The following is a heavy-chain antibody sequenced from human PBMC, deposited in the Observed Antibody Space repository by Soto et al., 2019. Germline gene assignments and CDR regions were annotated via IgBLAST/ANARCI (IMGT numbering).Heavy chain of an antibody. CDR2: INPNSGGT. CDR3: ASLPTVPTLGLYSMDV. D-gene: IGHD4-4*01. CDR1: GYTFTGYY. V-gene: IGHV1-2*02. Sequence: QVQLVQSGAEVKKPGASVKVSCKASGYTFTGYYMHWVRQAPGQGLERMGWINPNSGGTNYAQKFQGRVTMTRDTSISTAYMELSRLRSDDTAVYYCASLPTVPTLGLYSMDVWGQGTTVTVSS. J-gene: IGHJ6*02.